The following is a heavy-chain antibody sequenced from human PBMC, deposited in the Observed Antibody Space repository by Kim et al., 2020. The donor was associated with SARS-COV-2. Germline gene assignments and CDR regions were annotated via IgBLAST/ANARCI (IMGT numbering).Heavy chain of an antibody. CDR2: ISYDGSNK. V-gene: IGHV3-30-3*01. CDR3: ARDPDVDTAYNWFDP. D-gene: IGHD5-18*01. J-gene: IGHJ5*02. Sequence: GGSLRLSCAASGFTFSSYAMHWVRQAPGKGLEWVAVISYDGSNKYYADSVKGRFTISRDNSKNTLYLQMNSLRAEDTAVYYCARDPDVDTAYNWFDPWGQGTLVTVSS. CDR1: GFTFSSYA.